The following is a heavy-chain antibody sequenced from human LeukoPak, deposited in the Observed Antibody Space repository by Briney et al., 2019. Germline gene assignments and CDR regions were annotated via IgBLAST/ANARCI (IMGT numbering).Heavy chain of an antibody. CDR3: TTHIAARPSYYMDV. J-gene: IGHJ6*03. D-gene: IGHD6-6*01. Sequence: GGSLRLSCAASGFTFSGSAMHWVRQASGKGLEWVDRIRSKANSYATAYAASVKGRFTISRDDSKNTAYLQMNSLKTEDTAVYYCTTHIAARPSYYMDVWGKGTTVTVSS. V-gene: IGHV3-73*01. CDR1: GFTFSGSA. CDR2: IRSKANSYAT.